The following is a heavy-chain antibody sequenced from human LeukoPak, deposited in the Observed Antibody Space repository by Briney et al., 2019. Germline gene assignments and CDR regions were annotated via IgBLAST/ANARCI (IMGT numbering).Heavy chain of an antibody. CDR3: ARVIGGAIDY. CDR2: VAQDGSAQ. J-gene: IGHJ4*02. Sequence: GGSLRLSCAASGFTFSVYLMTWVRQAPGKGLEWLANVAQDGSAQTYVDSLEGRFTVSRDNPRNTLYLQMHSLRAEDAAVYYCARVIGGAIDYWGQGTLVTVSS. V-gene: IGHV3-7*01. D-gene: IGHD1-26*01. CDR1: GFTFSVYL.